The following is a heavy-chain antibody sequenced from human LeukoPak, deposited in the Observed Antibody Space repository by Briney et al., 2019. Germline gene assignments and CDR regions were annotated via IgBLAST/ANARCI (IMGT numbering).Heavy chain of an antibody. CDR1: GGSFSGYY. Sequence: PSETLSLTCAVYGGSFSGYYWSWIRQPPGKGLEWIGEINHSGSTYYNPSLKSRVTISVDTSKNHFSLKLSSVTAADTAVYYCARDRAAAEFDYWGQGTLVTVSS. CDR3: ARDRAAAEFDY. D-gene: IGHD6-13*01. V-gene: IGHV4-34*09. J-gene: IGHJ4*02. CDR2: INHSGST.